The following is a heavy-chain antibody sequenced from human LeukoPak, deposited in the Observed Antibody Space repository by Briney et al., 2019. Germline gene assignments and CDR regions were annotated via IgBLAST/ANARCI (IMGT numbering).Heavy chain of an antibody. CDR1: GFTFSSDS. Sequence: GGSLRLSCAASGFTFSSDSMNWVRQAPGKGLEWVSSISSSSSYIYYADSVKGRFTISRDNAKNSLYLQMNSLRAEDTAVYYCARDQVGGYYDSSGDNWFDPWGQGTLVTVSS. J-gene: IGHJ5*02. CDR2: ISSSSSYI. D-gene: IGHD3-22*01. CDR3: ARDQVGGYYDSSGDNWFDP. V-gene: IGHV3-21*01.